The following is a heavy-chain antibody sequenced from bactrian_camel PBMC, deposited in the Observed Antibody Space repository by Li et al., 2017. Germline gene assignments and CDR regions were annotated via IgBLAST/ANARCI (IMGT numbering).Heavy chain of an antibody. CDR2: FTTDGMRT. J-gene: IGHJ4*01. V-gene: IGHV3S29*01. D-gene: IGHD2*01. CDR1: SMTFRSYY. Sequence: QLVESGGGLVQPGGSLILSCSAPSMTFRSYYMSWARQPPGKGLEWVSTFTTDGMRTYYGDSVKGRFTISRDKAKNTVYLQMNSLKPEDTAVYYCVSLVGRPLVHQGTQVTVS.